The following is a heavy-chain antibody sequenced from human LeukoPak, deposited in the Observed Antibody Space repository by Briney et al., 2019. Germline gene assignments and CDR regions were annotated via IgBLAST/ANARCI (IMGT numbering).Heavy chain of an antibody. D-gene: IGHD2-15*01. CDR2: INHSGST. CDR3: ARDRGYCSGGSCRPDYYYYYYMDV. V-gene: IGHV4-34*01. J-gene: IGHJ6*03. CDR1: GGSFSGYY. Sequence: SETLSLTCAVYGGSFSGYYWSWIRQPPGKGLEWIGEINHSGSTNYNPSLKSRVTISVDTSKNQFSLKLSSVTAADTAVYYCARDRGYCSGGSCRPDYYYYYYMDVWGKGTTVTISS.